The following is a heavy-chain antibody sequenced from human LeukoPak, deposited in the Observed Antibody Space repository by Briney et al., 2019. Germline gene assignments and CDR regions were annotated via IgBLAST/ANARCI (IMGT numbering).Heavy chain of an antibody. CDR2: IYYSGST. Sequence: SETLSLTCTVSGGSISSYYWSWIRQPPGKGLEWIGYIYYSGSTNYNSSLKSRVTISVATSKNQFSLKLSSVTAADTAVYYCARVGTSAAGTSAYYYYGMDVWGQGTTVTVSS. V-gene: IGHV4-59*01. CDR1: GGSISSYY. J-gene: IGHJ6*02. CDR3: ARVGTSAAGTSAYYYYGMDV. D-gene: IGHD6-13*01.